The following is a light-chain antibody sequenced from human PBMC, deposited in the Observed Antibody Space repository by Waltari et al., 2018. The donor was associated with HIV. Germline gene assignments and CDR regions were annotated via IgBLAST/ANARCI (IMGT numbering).Light chain of an antibody. CDR1: ASSLGAGYD. CDR2: GNS. V-gene: IGLV1-40*01. CDR3: QSYDSSLSAYVV. Sequence: QSVLTQPPSVSVAPGPRGTLSCPGSASSLGAGYDAHRHQQLPGTAPKLLIYGNSNRPSGVPDRFSGSKSGTSASLAITGLQAEDEADYYCQSYDSSLSAYVVFGGGTKLTVL. J-gene: IGLJ2*01.